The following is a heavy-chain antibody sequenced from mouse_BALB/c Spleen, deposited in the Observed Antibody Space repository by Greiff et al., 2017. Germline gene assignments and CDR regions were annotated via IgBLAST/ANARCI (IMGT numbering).Heavy chain of an antibody. V-gene: IGHV1-69*02. CDR2: IDPSDSYT. J-gene: IGHJ4*01. CDR1: GYTFTSYW. CDR3: ARDGKALYAMDY. D-gene: IGHD2-3*01. Sequence: QVQLQQSGAELVKPGASVKLSCKASGYTFTSYWMHWVKQRPGQGLEWIGEIDPSDSYTNYNQKFKGKATLTVDKSSSTAYMQLSSLTSEDSAVYYCARDGKALYAMDYWGQGTSVTVSS.